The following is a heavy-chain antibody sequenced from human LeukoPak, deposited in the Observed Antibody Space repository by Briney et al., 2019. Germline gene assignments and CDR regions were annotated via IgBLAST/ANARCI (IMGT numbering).Heavy chain of an antibody. J-gene: IGHJ4*02. D-gene: IGHD4-17*01. CDR3: ARGGVFRDYDY. CDR1: GGSISSGGYS. CDR2: IYHSGST. V-gene: IGHV4-30-2*01. Sequence: SETLSLTCAVSGGSISSGGYSWSWIRQPPGKGLEWIGYIYHSGSTYYNPSLKSRVTISVDRSKNQFSLKLSSVTAADTAVYFCARGGVFRDYDYWGQGTLVTVSS.